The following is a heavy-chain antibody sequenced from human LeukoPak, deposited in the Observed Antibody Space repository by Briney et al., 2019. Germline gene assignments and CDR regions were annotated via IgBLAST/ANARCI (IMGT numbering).Heavy chain of an antibody. V-gene: IGHV4-38-2*01. CDR3: ARAKSITMIVVVIPTRAYYFDY. J-gene: IGHJ4*02. Sequence: PSETLSLTCAVSGYSISSGYYWGWIRQPPGKGLEWIGSIYHSGSSYYNPFLKSRVTISVDTSKNQFSLKLSSVTAADTSVYYCARAKSITMIVVVIPTRAYYFDYWGQGTLVTVSS. D-gene: IGHD3-22*01. CDR2: IYHSGSS. CDR1: GYSISSGYY.